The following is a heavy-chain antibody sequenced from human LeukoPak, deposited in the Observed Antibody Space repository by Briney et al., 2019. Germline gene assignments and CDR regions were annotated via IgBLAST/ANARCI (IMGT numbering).Heavy chain of an antibody. J-gene: IGHJ4*02. CDR2: FDPEDGET. CDR3: ATDPPDHFWSGYSN. V-gene: IGHV1-24*01. D-gene: IGHD3-3*02. Sequence: ASVTVSCKVSGYTLTELSMHWVRQAPGKGLEWMGGFDPEDGETIYAQKFQGRVTMTEDTSTDTAYMELSSLRSEDTAVYYCATDPPDHFWSGYSNWGQGTLVTISS. CDR1: GYTLTELS.